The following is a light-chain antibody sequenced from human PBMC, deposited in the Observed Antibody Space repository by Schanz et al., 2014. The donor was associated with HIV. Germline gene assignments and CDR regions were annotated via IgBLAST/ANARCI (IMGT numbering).Light chain of an antibody. J-gene: IGLJ2*01. CDR2: DV. CDR3: SSYTSSSTLVV. V-gene: IGLV2-14*03. CDR1: RSDVGNYNY. Sequence: QSALTQPASVSGSPGQSITISCTGTRSDVGNYNYVSWYQQHPGKAPKLIIYDVNRPSGVSNRFSGSKSGNTASLTISGLQAEDEADYYCSSYTSSSTLVVFGGGTKLTVL.